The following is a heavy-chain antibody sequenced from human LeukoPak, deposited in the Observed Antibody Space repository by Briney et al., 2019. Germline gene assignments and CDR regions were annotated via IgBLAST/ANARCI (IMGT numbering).Heavy chain of an antibody. Sequence: PGGSLRLSCAVSGFTLTNHGVSWVRQAPGKGLDWVSIITGTGGRYYGDSVKGRFILSRDNSKNTVYMQMSSLRAEDTATYYCAKDYCRDGNCPFPFLDSWGQGTLVTVSS. V-gene: IGHV3-23*01. J-gene: IGHJ4*02. D-gene: IGHD2-15*01. CDR2: ITGTGGR. CDR1: GFTLTNHG. CDR3: AKDYCRDGNCPFPFLDS.